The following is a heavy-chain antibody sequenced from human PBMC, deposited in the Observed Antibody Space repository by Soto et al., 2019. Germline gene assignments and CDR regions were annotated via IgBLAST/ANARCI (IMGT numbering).Heavy chain of an antibody. J-gene: IGHJ3*02. CDR2: IYYSGST. Sequence: SETLSLTCTVSGGSISSYYWSWIRQPPGKGLEWIGYIYYSGSTNYNPSLKSRVTISVDTSKNQFSLKLSSVTAADTAVYYCARGVDESHDALDIWGQGTMVTVSS. CDR1: GGSISSYY. V-gene: IGHV4-59*01. CDR3: ARGVDESHDALDI.